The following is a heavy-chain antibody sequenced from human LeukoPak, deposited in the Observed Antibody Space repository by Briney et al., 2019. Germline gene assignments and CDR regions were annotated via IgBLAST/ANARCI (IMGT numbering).Heavy chain of an antibody. D-gene: IGHD6-19*01. CDR1: GFPFSSYG. Sequence: PGTSLRFSCAASGFPFSSYGMHWVRQAPGKGLEWVARLVYDARSDYANSVKGRFSISRDDSKNTLFLDMSNLRVEDTALYYCARDLSAAFDFWGQGVLVTVSS. CDR2: LVYDARS. CDR3: ARDLSAAFDF. J-gene: IGHJ4*02. V-gene: IGHV3-33*01.